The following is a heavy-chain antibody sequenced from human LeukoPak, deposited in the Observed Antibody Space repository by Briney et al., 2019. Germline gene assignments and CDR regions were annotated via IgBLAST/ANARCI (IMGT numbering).Heavy chain of an antibody. J-gene: IGHJ4*02. CDR3: ARDNWGIDY. V-gene: IGHV3-74*01. Sequence: GGSMRLSCAASGFTFSSYWMHWVRQAPGKGLVRVSHINSDGSSTSYADSVKGRFTISRDNAKNTLYLQMNSLRAEDTAVYYCARDNWGIDYWGQGTLVTVSS. D-gene: IGHD7-27*01. CDR2: INSDGSST. CDR1: GFTFSSYW.